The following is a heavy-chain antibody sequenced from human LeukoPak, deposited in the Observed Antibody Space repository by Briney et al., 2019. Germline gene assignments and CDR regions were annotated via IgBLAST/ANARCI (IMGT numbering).Heavy chain of an antibody. CDR3: ARAGFLMVLVPAAIGFDY. Sequence: GASVKVSCKASGYTFTSYGISWVRQAPGQGLEWMGWMSAYNGNTNYAQKLQGRVTMTTDTSTSTAYMELRSLRSDDTAVYYCARAGFLMVLVPAAIGFDYWGQGTLVTVSS. J-gene: IGHJ4*02. D-gene: IGHD2-2*01. V-gene: IGHV1-18*01. CDR1: GYTFTSYG. CDR2: MSAYNGNT.